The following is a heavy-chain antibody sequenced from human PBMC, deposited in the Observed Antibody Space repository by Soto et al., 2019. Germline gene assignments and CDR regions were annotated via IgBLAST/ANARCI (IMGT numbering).Heavy chain of an antibody. D-gene: IGHD3-10*01. Sequence: SETLSLTCAVYGGSFSGYYWSWIRQPPGKGLEWIGEINHSGSTNYNPALESRVTISVDTSKNQFSLKRSFVTAADTAVYYCASKEVYGSGSYYPKYNWFDPWGQGTLVTVSS. CDR3: ASKEVYGSGSYYPKYNWFDP. J-gene: IGHJ5*02. CDR1: GGSFSGYY. V-gene: IGHV4-34*01. CDR2: INHSGST.